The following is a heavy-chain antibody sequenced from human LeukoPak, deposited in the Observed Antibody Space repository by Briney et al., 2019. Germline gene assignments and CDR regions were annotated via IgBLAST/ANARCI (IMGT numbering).Heavy chain of an antibody. D-gene: IGHD2-21*01. J-gene: IGHJ3*02. V-gene: IGHV4-4*07. CDR3: ARGGYCGGDCLLGDDAFDI. CDR1: GGSISSYY. CDR2: IYTSGST. Sequence: SETLSLTCTVSGGSISSYYWSWIRQPAGKRLEWIGRIYTSGSTNYNPSLKSRVTMSVDTSKNQFSLKLSSVTAADTAVYYCARGGYCGGDCLLGDDAFDIWGQGTMATVSS.